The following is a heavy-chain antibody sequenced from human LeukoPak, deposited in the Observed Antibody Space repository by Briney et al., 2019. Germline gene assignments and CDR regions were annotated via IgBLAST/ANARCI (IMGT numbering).Heavy chain of an antibody. CDR1: GGSIIRDY. CDR3: AREKYGDYGRRGYYNYIDV. CDR2: MYYSGGT. D-gene: IGHD4-17*01. V-gene: IGHV4-59*01. J-gene: IGHJ6*03. Sequence: PSETLSLTCFVSGGSIIRDYWSWIRQPPGKGLEWIGYMYYSGGTNYNPSLKSRVSISGDMSKNQFSLKVSSVTAADTAVYYCAREKYGDYGRRGYYNYIDVWGKGTTVPSP.